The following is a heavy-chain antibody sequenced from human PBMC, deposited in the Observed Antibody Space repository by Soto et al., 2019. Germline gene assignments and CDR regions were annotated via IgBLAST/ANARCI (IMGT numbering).Heavy chain of an antibody. CDR1: GFTFDDYA. J-gene: IGHJ4*02. Sequence: EVQLVESGGGLVQPGRSLRLSCAASGFTFDDYAMHWVRKAPGKGLEWVSGISWNSGSIGYADSVKGRFTISRDNAKNSLYLQMNSLRAEDTALYYCAKVTYSSGWYDPPYFDYWGQGTLVTVSS. V-gene: IGHV3-9*01. CDR2: ISWNSGSI. D-gene: IGHD6-19*01. CDR3: AKVTYSSGWYDPPYFDY.